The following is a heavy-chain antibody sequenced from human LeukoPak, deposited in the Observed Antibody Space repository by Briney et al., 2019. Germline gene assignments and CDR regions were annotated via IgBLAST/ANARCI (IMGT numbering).Heavy chain of an antibody. D-gene: IGHD2-2*03. CDR2: IIPIFGTA. CDR1: GYKFTSYG. V-gene: IGHV1-69*06. J-gene: IGHJ4*02. Sequence: SVKVSCKASGYKFTSYGITWVRQAPGQGLEWMGGIIPIFGTANYAQKFQGRVTITADKSTSTAYMELSSLRSEDTAVYYCAKDSNWILFDDWGQGTLVTVSS. CDR3: AKDSNWILFDD.